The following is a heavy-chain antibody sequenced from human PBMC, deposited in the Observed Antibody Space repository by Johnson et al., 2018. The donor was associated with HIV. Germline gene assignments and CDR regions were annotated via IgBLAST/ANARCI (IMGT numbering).Heavy chain of an antibody. D-gene: IGHD1-1*01. J-gene: IGHJ3*02. CDR3: ARGDIGWNDDFAFDI. Sequence: QVQLVESGGGVVQPGRSLRLSCAASGFTFSSYAMHWVRQAPGKGLEWVAVISYNGTNKYYADSVKGRFTISRDNSKNTLYLQMNSLRGEDTAVYYCARGDIGWNDDFAFDIWGQGTMFTVSS. CDR1: GFTFSSYA. V-gene: IGHV3-30*04. CDR2: ISYNGTNK.